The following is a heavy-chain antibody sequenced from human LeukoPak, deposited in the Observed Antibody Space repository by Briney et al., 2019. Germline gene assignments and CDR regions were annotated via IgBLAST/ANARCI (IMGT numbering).Heavy chain of an antibody. Sequence: GESLGLSCAASGFAFSSHAMTWVRQAPGKGLEWVSSISGSAEKTYYADSVKGRFTISRDSSQKILNLQMNNLRVEDTAIHYCARGSTYDFWSGDALDVWGQGTMVTVAS. V-gene: IGHV3-23*01. D-gene: IGHD3-3*01. J-gene: IGHJ3*01. CDR2: ISGSAEKT. CDR1: GFAFSSHA. CDR3: ARGSTYDFWSGDALDV.